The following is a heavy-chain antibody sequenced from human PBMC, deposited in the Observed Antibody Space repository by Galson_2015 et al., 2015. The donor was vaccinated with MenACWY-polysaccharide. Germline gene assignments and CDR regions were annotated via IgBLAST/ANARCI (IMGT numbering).Heavy chain of an antibody. CDR2: IQYDGTNK. CDR1: GIRFSGSG. Sequence: SLRLSCAASGIRFSGSGMHWVRQAPGKGLEWVAVIQYDGTNKVYADSVTGRFNISRDNSRNTLYLEMNSLRAKDTAVYYCAREGSRIVFHAFDTWGQGTMVTVSS. D-gene: IGHD2-15*01. J-gene: IGHJ3*02. V-gene: IGHV3-33*01. CDR3: AREGSRIVFHAFDT.